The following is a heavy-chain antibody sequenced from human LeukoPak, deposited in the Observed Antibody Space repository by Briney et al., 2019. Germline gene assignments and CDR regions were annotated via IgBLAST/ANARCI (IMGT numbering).Heavy chain of an antibody. CDR1: GFIFSNYA. D-gene: IGHD6-6*01. CDR3: AKLPWGTAARPNFGMDY. V-gene: IGHV3-23*01. J-gene: IGHJ4*02. CDR2: ISGSGVST. Sequence: GGSLRLSCEASGFIFSNYAMSWVRQAPGKGLDWVSTISGSGVSTYYVDSVKGRFTISRDNSKNTLYLQMNSLRAEDTAVYYCAKLPWGTAARPNFGMDYWGQGILVTVSS.